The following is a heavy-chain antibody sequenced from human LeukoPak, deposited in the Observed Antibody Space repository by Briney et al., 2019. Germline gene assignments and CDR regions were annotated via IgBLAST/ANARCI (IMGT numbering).Heavy chain of an antibody. J-gene: IGHJ6*02. CDR3: ARDQVGSSSSVLGGV. CDR2: INHSGST. V-gene: IGHV4-34*01. Sequence: SETLSLTCAVYGGSFSGYYWSWIRQPPGKGLEWIGEINHSGSTNYNPSLKSQVTISVDTSKNQFSLKLSSVTAEDTAVYYCARDQVGSSSSVLGGVWGQGTTVTVSS. D-gene: IGHD6-6*01. CDR1: GGSFSGYY.